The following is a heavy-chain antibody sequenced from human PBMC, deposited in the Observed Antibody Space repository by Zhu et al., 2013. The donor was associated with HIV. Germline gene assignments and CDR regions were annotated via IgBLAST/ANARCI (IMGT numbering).Heavy chain of an antibody. CDR2: IVVGSGNT. Sequence: QLVQSGPEVKKPGTSVKVSCKASGFTFTSSAVQWVRQARGQRLEWIGWIVVGSGNTNYAQKFQERVTITRDMSTSTAYMELSSLRSEDTAVYYCAADTWVGNSFGMDVWGQGTTVTVSS. D-gene: IGHD1-26*01. J-gene: IGHJ6*02. V-gene: IGHV1-58*01. CDR1: GFTFTSSA. CDR3: AADTWVGNSFGMDV.